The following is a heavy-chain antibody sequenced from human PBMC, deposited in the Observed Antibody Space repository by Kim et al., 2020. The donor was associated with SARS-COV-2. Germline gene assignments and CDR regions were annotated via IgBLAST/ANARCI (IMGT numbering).Heavy chain of an antibody. D-gene: IGHD3-9*01. Sequence: SVKVSCKASGDTFSSYSIRWVRQAPGQGLEWMGGIIPIFGTANYAQKFQGRVTITTDASTSTAYMELSSLRSEDTAVYYCARYVDMLTGEDPDQSWFDPWGQGTLVTVSS. V-gene: IGHV1-69*05. J-gene: IGHJ5*02. CDR3: ARYVDMLTGEDPDQSWFDP. CDR1: GDTFSSYS. CDR2: IIPIFGTA.